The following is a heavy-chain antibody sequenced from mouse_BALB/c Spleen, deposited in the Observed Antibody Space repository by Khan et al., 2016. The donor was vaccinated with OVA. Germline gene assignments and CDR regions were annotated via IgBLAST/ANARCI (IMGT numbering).Heavy chain of an antibody. CDR1: GYSITSNYA. D-gene: IGHD1-1*01. CDR2: ISYSGRT. J-gene: IGHJ4*01. V-gene: IGHV3-2*02. CDR3: ARGNYYGYAMDY. Sequence: EVQLVESGPGLVKPSQSLSLTCTVTGYSITSNYAWNWIRQFPGNKLEWMGYISYSGRTSYIPSLTSRISITRDTSKNQFFLPLNSVTTEDTATYYCARGNYYGYAMDYWGQGTSGTVAS.